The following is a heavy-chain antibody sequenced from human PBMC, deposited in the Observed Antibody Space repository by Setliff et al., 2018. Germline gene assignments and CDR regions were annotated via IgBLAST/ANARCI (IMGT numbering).Heavy chain of an antibody. V-gene: IGHV3-30*03. CDR2: ISYEGIDK. CDR3: ARGRHHDTLSGYIDF. CDR1: GFPFSTYW. Sequence: GGSLRLSCAASGFPFSTYWLNWVRQAPGKGLEWVTLISYEGIDKYYADSVKGRFTVSRDNSKNTLYLQMNSLRAEDTAFYYCARGRHHDTLSGYIDFLGQGTLVTVSS. D-gene: IGHD3-9*01. J-gene: IGHJ4*02.